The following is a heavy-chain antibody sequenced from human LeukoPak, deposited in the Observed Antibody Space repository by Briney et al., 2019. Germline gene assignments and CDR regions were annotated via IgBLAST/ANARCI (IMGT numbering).Heavy chain of an antibody. D-gene: IGHD2-2*01. Sequence: GSLRLSCAASGFTFSDYWIHWVRQAPGKGLVWVSRISSDGSSTNYADSVKGRFTISRDNAKNTLYLQMNSLRAEDTAVYYCARGYCSSTSCLSRFADYWGQGTLVTVSS. CDR3: ARGYCSSTSCLSRFADY. CDR2: ISSDGSST. V-gene: IGHV3-74*01. CDR1: GFTFSDYW. J-gene: IGHJ4*02.